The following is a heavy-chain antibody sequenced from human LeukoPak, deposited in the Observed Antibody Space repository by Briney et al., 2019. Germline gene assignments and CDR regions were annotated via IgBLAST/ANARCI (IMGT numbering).Heavy chain of an antibody. CDR3: ARDTIAPNDAFDV. V-gene: IGHV4-59*12. J-gene: IGHJ3*01. CDR2: IYDSGST. Sequence: PSETLSLTCTVSGGSIRSYHWSWIRQPPGKRLEWIGYIYDSGSTNYNPSLKSRVTISIDTSKNQFSLKLSSVTAADTAVYYCARDTIAPNDAFDVWGQGTMVTVSS. D-gene: IGHD6-13*01. CDR1: GGSIRSYH.